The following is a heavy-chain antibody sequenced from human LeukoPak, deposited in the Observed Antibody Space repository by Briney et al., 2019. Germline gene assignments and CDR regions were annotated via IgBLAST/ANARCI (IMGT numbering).Heavy chain of an antibody. CDR1: GFTFSSYS. CDR3: AKRRGYCSGGSCSIIGLDY. J-gene: IGHJ4*02. CDR2: ISDSGGST. D-gene: IGHD2-15*01. V-gene: IGHV3-23*01. Sequence: GGSLRLSCAASGFTFSSYSMNWVRQAPGKGLEWVSGISDSGGSTFYADSVKGRFTISRDNSRNTLYLQMNSLRAEDTAVYFCAKRRGYCSGGSCSIIGLDYWGQGTLVTVSS.